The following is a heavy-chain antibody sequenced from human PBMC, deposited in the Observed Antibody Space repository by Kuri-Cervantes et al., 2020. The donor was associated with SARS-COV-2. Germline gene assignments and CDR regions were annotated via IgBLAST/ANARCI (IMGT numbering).Heavy chain of an antibody. CDR3: ASLNVDTAMAPVSDYYYMDV. J-gene: IGHJ6*03. CDR2: ISGSGSTI. D-gene: IGHD5-18*01. Sequence: GGSLRLSCAASGLTFSSYSMNWVRQAPGKGLEWVSYISGSGSTIYYADSVKGRFTISRDNAKNSLYLQMNSLRAEDTAVYYCASLNVDTAMAPVSDYYYMDVWGKGTMVTVSS. CDR1: GLTFSSYS. V-gene: IGHV3-48*04.